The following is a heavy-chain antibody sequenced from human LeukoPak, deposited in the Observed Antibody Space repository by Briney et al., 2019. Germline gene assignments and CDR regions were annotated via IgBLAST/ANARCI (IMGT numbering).Heavy chain of an antibody. V-gene: IGHV5-51*01. Sequence: GESLXIXXKASGYTFSDYWIGWGRQMPGQGLEWMGIVYPGDSDTRYSPSFQGHVTISADKSINTAYLQWSGLQASDNAIYFCARSQGLYGAADYWGQGTLV. CDR3: ARSQGLYGAADY. D-gene: IGHD2-2*02. CDR1: GYTFSDYW. CDR2: VYPGDSDT. J-gene: IGHJ4*02.